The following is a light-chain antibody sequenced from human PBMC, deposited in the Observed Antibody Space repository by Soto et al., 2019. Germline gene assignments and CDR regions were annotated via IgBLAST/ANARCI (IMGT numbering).Light chain of an antibody. CDR2: DAS. CDR1: QGIGNH. J-gene: IGKJ4*01. V-gene: IGKV1-17*03. Sequence: DIQMTQSPSAMSASVGDRVTISCRASQGIGNHLVWFQQKPGKVPKRLIYDASSLQSGVPSRFTGSGSGTEFTLTISSLQPEDFATYYCLQHNSYPLTFGGGTKVEIK. CDR3: LQHNSYPLT.